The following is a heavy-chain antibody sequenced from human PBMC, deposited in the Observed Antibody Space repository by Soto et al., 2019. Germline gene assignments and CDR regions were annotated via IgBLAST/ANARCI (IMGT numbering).Heavy chain of an antibody. J-gene: IGHJ4*02. CDR3: ARGLPIVGATFDY. V-gene: IGHV4-31*03. CDR1: GGSISSGGYY. Sequence: SETLCLTCTVSGGSISSGGYYWSWIRQHPGKGLEWIGYIYYSGSTYYNPSLKSRVTISVDTSKNQFSLKLSSVTAADTAVYYCARGLPIVGATFDYWGQGTLVTVSS. D-gene: IGHD1-26*01. CDR2: IYYSGST.